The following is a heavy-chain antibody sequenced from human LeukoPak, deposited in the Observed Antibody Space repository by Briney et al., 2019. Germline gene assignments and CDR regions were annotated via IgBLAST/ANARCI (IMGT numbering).Heavy chain of an antibody. CDR3: ARGTHYDYVWGSYRYGPHLY. V-gene: IGHV1-69*13. Sequence: ASVKVSCKASGGTFSSYAISWVRQAPGQGLEWMGGIIPIFGTANYAQKFQGRGTITADESTSTAYMELSSLRSEDTAVYYCARGTHYDYVWGSYRYGPHLYWGQGTLVTVSS. CDR2: IIPIFGTA. J-gene: IGHJ4*02. D-gene: IGHD3-16*02. CDR1: GGTFSSYA.